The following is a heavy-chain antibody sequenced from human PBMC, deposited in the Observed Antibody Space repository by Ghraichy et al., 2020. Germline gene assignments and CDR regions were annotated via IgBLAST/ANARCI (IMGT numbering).Heavy chain of an antibody. V-gene: IGHV5-51*01. CDR2: IYPGDSDT. J-gene: IGHJ3*02. D-gene: IGHD1-7*01. CDR1: GYSFTSYW. Sequence: GESLNISCKGSGYSFTSYWIGWVRQMPGKGLEWMGIIYPGDSDTRYSPSFQGQVTISADKSISTAYLQWSSLKASDTAMYYCARGEYNWNYVGAFDIWSQGTMVTVSS. CDR3: ARGEYNWNYVGAFDI.